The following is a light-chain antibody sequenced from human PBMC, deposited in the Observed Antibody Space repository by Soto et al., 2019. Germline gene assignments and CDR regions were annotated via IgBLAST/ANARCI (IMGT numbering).Light chain of an antibody. Sequence: EIVLTQYPGTLSLSPGERATLSCRASQSVNSRLAWYQHKPGQAPRLLISGASSRATGTPDRFSGSGSATDFTLTISRLEPEDFALYYCQHYGRSPITFGQGTRLEIK. J-gene: IGKJ5*01. CDR1: QSVNSR. V-gene: IGKV3-20*01. CDR3: QHYGRSPIT. CDR2: GAS.